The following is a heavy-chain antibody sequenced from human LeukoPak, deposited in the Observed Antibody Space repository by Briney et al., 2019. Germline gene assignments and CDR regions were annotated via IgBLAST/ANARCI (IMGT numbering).Heavy chain of an antibody. V-gene: IGHV4-59*01. CDR2: LYNGGST. D-gene: IGHD1-26*01. CDR3: ARGVTSPLDAFDI. Sequence: SETLSLTCTVSGGSISTYYWNWMRQPPGKGLEWIGYLYNGGSTNYNPSLKSRLTISVDMSKNQLSLKLSSVTAADTAVYYCARGVTSPLDAFDIWGQGTMVTVSS. J-gene: IGHJ3*02. CDR1: GGSISTYY.